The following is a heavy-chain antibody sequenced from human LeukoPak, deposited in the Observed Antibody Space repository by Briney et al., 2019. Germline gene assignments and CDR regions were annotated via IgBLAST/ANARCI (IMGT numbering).Heavy chain of an antibody. V-gene: IGHV1-8*03. CDR2: MNPNSGNT. CDR3: ARDPGDSSSFDY. D-gene: IGHD6-6*01. Sequence: ASVKVSCKASGYTFTSYDINWVRQATGQGLEWMGWMNPNSGNTGYAQKFQGRVTITRNTSISTAYMELSSLRSEDTAAYYCARDPGDSSSFDYWGQGTLVTVSS. CDR1: GYTFTSYD. J-gene: IGHJ4*02.